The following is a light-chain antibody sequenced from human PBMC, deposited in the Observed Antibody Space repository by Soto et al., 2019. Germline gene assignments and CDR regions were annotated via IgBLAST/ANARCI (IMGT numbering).Light chain of an antibody. Sequence: QSVLTQPPSASGSPGQSVTISCTGSSSDVGGYNYVSWYQQHPGKAPELIIYEVSTRPSGVPDRFSASKAGNTASLTVSGLQAEDEADYYCSSYAGSNSYVFGTGTKVTVL. CDR1: SSDVGGYNY. CDR3: SSYAGSNSYV. V-gene: IGLV2-8*01. J-gene: IGLJ1*01. CDR2: EVS.